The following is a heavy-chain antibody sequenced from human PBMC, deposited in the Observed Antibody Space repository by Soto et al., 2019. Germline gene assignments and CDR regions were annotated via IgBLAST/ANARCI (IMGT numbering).Heavy chain of an antibody. Sequence: SVKVSCKASGGTFSSYAISWVRQAPGQGLEWMGGIIPIFGTANYAQKFQGRVTITADESTSTAYMELSSLRSEDTAVYYCARDFWSGYYPRYFDYWGQGTLVTVSS. CDR3: ARDFWSGYYPRYFDY. J-gene: IGHJ4*02. D-gene: IGHD3-3*01. V-gene: IGHV1-69*13. CDR1: GGTFSSYA. CDR2: IIPIFGTA.